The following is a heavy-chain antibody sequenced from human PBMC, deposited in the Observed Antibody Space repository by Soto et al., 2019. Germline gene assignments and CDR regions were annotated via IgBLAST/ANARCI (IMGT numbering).Heavy chain of an antibody. CDR3: AKDGGSGTRLRPKE. CDR2: ISDRGGRT. Sequence: EVQLLESGGGLVQPGGSLRPSFAASGFPFSSNALPWVRQAPGKGLEWVSSISDRGGRTYYADSVKGRFTISRDSSKSTLYLQMNSLRAEDTAIYYCAKDGGSGTRLRPKEWGQGTLVTVSS. CDR1: GFPFSSNA. D-gene: IGHD1-1*01. V-gene: IGHV3-23*01. J-gene: IGHJ4*02.